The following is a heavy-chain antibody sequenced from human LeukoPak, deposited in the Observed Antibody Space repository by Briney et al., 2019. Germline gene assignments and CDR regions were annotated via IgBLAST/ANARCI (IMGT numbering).Heavy chain of an antibody. V-gene: IGHV4-59*01. CDR3: ARGVYIAAAQYGY. CDR1: GGSISSYY. J-gene: IGHJ4*02. CDR2: IYYSGTT. Sequence: PSETLSLTCTVSGGSISSYYWSWIRQPPGKGLEWIGYIYYSGTTNYNPSLKSRVTISVDTSKNQFSLKLSSVTAADTAVYYCARGVYIAAAQYGYWGQGTLVSVSS. D-gene: IGHD6-13*01.